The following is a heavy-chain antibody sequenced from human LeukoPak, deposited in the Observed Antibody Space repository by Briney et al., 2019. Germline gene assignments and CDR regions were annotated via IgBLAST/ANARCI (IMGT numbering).Heavy chain of an antibody. CDR1: GYTFTGYY. CDR2: INPKSGGT. J-gene: IGHJ3*02. D-gene: IGHD6-19*01. CDR3: ARAILANSGWYAVNAFDI. Sequence: ASVKVSCKASGYTFTGYYMHWVRQAPGQGLEWMGWINPKSGGTHYAQKPQGRGTMTRDTSIGTVYMEPSRLRCPGPAGYLRARAILANSGWYAVNAFDIWGRGTMVTVSS. V-gene: IGHV1-2*02.